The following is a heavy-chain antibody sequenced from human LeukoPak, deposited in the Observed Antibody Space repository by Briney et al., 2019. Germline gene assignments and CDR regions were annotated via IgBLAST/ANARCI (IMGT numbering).Heavy chain of an antibody. Sequence: SETLSLTCTVSGGSISSYYWSWIRQPPGKGLEWIGYIYYSGSTNYNPSLKSRVTISVDTSKNQFSLKLSSVTAADTAVYYCARGGGTVTYDYYGMDVWGQGTTVTVSS. CDR2: IYYSGST. CDR3: ARGGGTVTYDYYGMDV. J-gene: IGHJ6*02. D-gene: IGHD4-17*01. CDR1: GGSISSYY. V-gene: IGHV4-59*01.